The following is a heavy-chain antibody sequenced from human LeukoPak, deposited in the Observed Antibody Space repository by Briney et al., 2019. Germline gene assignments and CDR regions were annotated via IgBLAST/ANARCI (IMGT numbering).Heavy chain of an antibody. V-gene: IGHV3-30*03. CDR2: TSYDGSNE. Sequence: GGSLRLSCAASGFTFNTYGMHWVRQAPGKGLEWVAVTSYDGSNEYYADSVKGRFTTSRDNAKNSLYLQMNSLRAEDTAVYYCAREGYSPRDGYNFNFDYWGQGTLVTVSS. CDR1: GFTFNTYG. D-gene: IGHD5-24*01. J-gene: IGHJ4*02. CDR3: AREGYSPRDGYNFNFDY.